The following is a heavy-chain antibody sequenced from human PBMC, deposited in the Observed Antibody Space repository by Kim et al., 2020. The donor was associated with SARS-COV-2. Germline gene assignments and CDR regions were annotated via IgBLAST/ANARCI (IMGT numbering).Heavy chain of an antibody. Sequence: GGSLRLSCAASGFTFSSYWMSWVRQAPGKGLEWVANIKQDGSEKYYVDSVKGRFTISRDNAKNSLYLQMNSLRAEDTAVYYCARDGSFYCGGDCYSSVDFYGMDDWGQGTTVTVSS. CDR1: GFTFSSYW. D-gene: IGHD2-21*02. V-gene: IGHV3-7*03. CDR3: ARDGSFYCGGDCYSSVDFYGMDD. J-gene: IGHJ6*02. CDR2: IKQDGSEK.